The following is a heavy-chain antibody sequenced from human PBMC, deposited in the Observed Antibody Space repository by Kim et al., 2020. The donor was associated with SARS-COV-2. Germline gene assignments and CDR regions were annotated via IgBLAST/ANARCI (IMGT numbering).Heavy chain of an antibody. CDR1: GFTFSSYA. D-gene: IGHD3-22*01. CDR3: AKAKTDYYDSSGYGY. CDR2: ISGSGGST. V-gene: IGHV3-23*01. J-gene: IGHJ4*02. Sequence: GGSLRLSCAASGFTFSSYAMSWVRQAPGKGLEWVSAISGSGGSTYYADSVKGRFTISRDNSKNTLYLQMNSLRAEDTAVYYCAKAKTDYYDSSGYGYWGQGTLVTVSS.